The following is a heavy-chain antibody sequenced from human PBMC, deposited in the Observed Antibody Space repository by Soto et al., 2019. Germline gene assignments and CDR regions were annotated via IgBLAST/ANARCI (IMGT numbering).Heavy chain of an antibody. CDR2: IIPILGIA. V-gene: IGHV1-69*02. J-gene: IGHJ4*02. CDR1: GGTFSSYT. CDR3: ARNSGYSSRWYWDY. D-gene: IGHD6-13*01. Sequence: QVQLVQSGAEVKKPGSSVKVSCKASGGTFSSYTISWVRQAPGQGLEWMGRIIPILGIANYAQKFQGRVTITADKSTSTAYMELSSLRSEDTAVYYCARNSGYSSRWYWDYWGQGTLVTVSS.